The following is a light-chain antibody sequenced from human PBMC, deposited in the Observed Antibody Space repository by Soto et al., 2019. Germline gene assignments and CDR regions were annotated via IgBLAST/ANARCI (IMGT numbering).Light chain of an antibody. CDR3: HKYNIALLT. V-gene: IGKV1-27*01. Sequence: DIQMTQSPSSLSASVGDRVTITCRASQGIYNYLAWYQQKPGKAPKLLIYAASTLEAGVPSRFSGSGSGTDFTLTISSMELDHVATSFCHKYNIALLTFGQGTRLEIK. CDR2: AAS. J-gene: IGKJ5*01. CDR1: QGIYNY.